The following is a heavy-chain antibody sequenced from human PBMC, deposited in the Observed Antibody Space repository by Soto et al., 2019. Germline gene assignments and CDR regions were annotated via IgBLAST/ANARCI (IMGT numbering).Heavy chain of an antibody. V-gene: IGHV3-21*01. CDR3: AREGYSGYDSDAFDI. J-gene: IGHJ3*02. Sequence: EVQLVESGGGLVKPGGSLRLSCAASGFTFSSYSINWVRQAPGKGLEWVSSISSSSSYIYYADSVKGRFTISRDNAKNSLYLQMNSLRAEDTAVYYCAREGYSGYDSDAFDIWGQGTMVTVSS. CDR1: GFTFSSYS. CDR2: ISSSSSYI. D-gene: IGHD5-12*01.